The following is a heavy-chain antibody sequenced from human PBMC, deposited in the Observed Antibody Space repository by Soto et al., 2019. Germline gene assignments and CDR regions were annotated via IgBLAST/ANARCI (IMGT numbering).Heavy chain of an antibody. CDR1: GFTFSSYG. V-gene: IGHV3-33*01. CDR3: ARDQDSNYYDSSGYGY. CDR2: IWYDGSNK. D-gene: IGHD3-22*01. Sequence: PGGSLRLSCAASGFTFSSYGMHWVRQAPGKGLEWVAVIWYDGSNKYYADSVKGRFTISRDNSKNTLYLQMNSLRAEDTAVYYCARDQDSNYYDSSGYGYWGQGTLVTVSS. J-gene: IGHJ4*02.